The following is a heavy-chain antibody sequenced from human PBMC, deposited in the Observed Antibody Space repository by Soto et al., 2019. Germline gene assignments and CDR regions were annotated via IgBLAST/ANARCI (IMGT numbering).Heavy chain of an antibody. CDR3: ARDLSGWYSGIGY. CDR2: ISGNGSTI. J-gene: IGHJ4*02. Sequence: GGSLRLSCAASGFTFSRYEMNWVRQAPGKGLQWLSYISGNGSTIHYADSVKGRFTVSRDNAQKQLYLQMNSLRAEDTALYYCARDLSGWYSGIGYWGQGTLVTVS. D-gene: IGHD6-19*01. V-gene: IGHV3-48*03. CDR1: GFTFSRYE.